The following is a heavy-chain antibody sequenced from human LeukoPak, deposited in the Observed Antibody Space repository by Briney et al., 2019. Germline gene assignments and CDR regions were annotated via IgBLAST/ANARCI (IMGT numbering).Heavy chain of an antibody. D-gene: IGHD3-3*01. V-gene: IGHV4-39*01. CDR1: GGSISSSSYY. CDR2: IYDSGST. Sequence: SETLSLTCTVSGGSISSSSYYWGWIRQPPGKGLEWIGRIYDSGSTYYNPSLKSRVTISVDTSKNQFSLKLSSVTAADTAVYYCARSTYYDFWSGYSGPYYYYYMDVWGKGTTVTVSS. J-gene: IGHJ6*03. CDR3: ARSTYYDFWSGYSGPYYYYYMDV.